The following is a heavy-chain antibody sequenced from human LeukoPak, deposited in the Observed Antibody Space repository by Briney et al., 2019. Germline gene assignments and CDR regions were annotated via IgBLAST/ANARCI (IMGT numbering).Heavy chain of an antibody. J-gene: IGHJ4*02. V-gene: IGHV3-30*04. CDR1: GFTFSSYA. D-gene: IGHD3-3*02. CDR2: ISYDGSNK. CDR3: AKANGAIFGVAGYFDY. Sequence: PGGSLRLSCAASGFTFSSYAMHWVRQAPGKGLEWVAVISYDGSNKYYADSVKGRFTISRDNSKNTLDLQMNSLRAEDTAVYYCAKANGAIFGVAGYFDYWGQGTLVTVSS.